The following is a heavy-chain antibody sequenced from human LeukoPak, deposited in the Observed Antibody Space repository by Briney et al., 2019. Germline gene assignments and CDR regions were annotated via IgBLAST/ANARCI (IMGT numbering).Heavy chain of an antibody. V-gene: IGHV3-15*01. D-gene: IGHD3-10*01. CDR3: TLIQGLGSGSYYRDF. CDR1: GFSISNDW. CDR2: VKSRSAGETT. J-gene: IGHJ4*02. Sequence: PGGSLRLSCAASGFSISNDWMSWVRQAPGKGLEWVARVKSRSAGETTDYAAPVKGRFTISRDDLKNTLYLQMNSLKSEDTAVYYCTLIQGLGSGSYYRDFWGQGTLVTVSS.